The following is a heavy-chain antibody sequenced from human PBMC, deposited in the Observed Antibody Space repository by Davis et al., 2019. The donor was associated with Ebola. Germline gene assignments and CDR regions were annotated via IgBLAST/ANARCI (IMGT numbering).Heavy chain of an antibody. Sequence: GESLKISCAASGFPFTGYGMHWVRQAPGKGLEWVAVISLDGRDQYYTDSVKGRFTISRDNSRNTLYLQMNSLRADDTALYYCTSLSGWNGFDYWGQGTQVTVSS. D-gene: IGHD6-19*01. CDR3: TSLSGWNGFDY. V-gene: IGHV3-30*03. CDR1: GFPFTGYG. J-gene: IGHJ4*02. CDR2: ISLDGRDQ.